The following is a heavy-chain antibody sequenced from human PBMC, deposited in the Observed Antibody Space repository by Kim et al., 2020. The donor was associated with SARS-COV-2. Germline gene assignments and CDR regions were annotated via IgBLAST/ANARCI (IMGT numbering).Heavy chain of an antibody. V-gene: IGHV3-74*01. CDR2: INRDGNSI. Sequence: GGSLRLSCAASGFTFSSYWMHWVRQVPGKGLVWVSRINRDGNSISYVDSVKGRFTISRDNAKNTLYLQMNSLRAEDTAMYYCARAMTMHGGIMGYWGQGTLVTVSS. CDR3: ARAMTMHGGIMGY. J-gene: IGHJ4*02. CDR1: GFTFSSYW. D-gene: IGHD3-16*01.